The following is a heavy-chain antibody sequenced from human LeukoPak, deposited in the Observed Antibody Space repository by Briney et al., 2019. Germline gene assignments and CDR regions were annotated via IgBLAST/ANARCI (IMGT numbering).Heavy chain of an antibody. Sequence: ASVEFSCKASGYTFSTYGITWVRQAPGQGLEWMAWMNLFDGNTNYAEKFRGRLTVTIDASTTTAYMELRSLRSDDTAVYYCARSYSSGWYDYWGQGTLVTVSS. CDR2: MNLFDGNT. J-gene: IGHJ4*02. D-gene: IGHD6-19*01. V-gene: IGHV1-18*01. CDR3: ARSYSSGWYDY. CDR1: GYTFSTYG.